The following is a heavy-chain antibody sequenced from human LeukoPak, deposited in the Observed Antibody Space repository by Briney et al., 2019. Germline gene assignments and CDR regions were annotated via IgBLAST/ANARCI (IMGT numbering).Heavy chain of an antibody. D-gene: IGHD5/OR15-5a*01. CDR1: GFTFSSYG. J-gene: IGHJ6*03. CDR2: IRYDGSNK. CDR3: AKTVSNYYSYMDV. Sequence: PGGSLRLSCAASGFTFSSYGMHWVRQAPGKGLEWVAFIRYDGSNKYYADSVKGRFTISRDNSKNTVYLQMNSLRADDTALYFCAKTVSNYYSYMDVWGEGTTVTVSS. V-gene: IGHV3-30*02.